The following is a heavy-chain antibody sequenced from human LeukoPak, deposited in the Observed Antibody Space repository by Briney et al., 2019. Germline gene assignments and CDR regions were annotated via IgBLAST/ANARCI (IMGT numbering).Heavy chain of an antibody. J-gene: IGHJ6*02. V-gene: IGHV4-59*01. CDR2: IYYSGST. Sequence: SETLSLTCTVSGVSISSYSWSWIRQPPGKGLEWIGYIYYSGSTNYNPSLKSRVTISVDTSKNQFSLKLSSVTAADTAVYYCAREIAVAGNSYYYYGMDVWGQGTTVTVSS. CDR3: AREIAVAGNSYYYYGMDV. CDR1: GVSISSYS. D-gene: IGHD6-19*01.